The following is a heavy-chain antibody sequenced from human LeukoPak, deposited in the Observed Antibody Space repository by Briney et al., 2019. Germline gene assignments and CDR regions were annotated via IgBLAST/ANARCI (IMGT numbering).Heavy chain of an antibody. V-gene: IGHV4-34*01. CDR1: GGSFSGYY. J-gene: IGHJ5*02. D-gene: IGHD3-9*01. CDR2: VNHSGST. Sequence: SETLSLTCAVYGGSFSGYYWNWIRQPPGKGLEWLGEVNHSGSTNYNPSLKSRVTISVDTSKNQFSLKLSSVTAADTAVYYCARGSGDILTGGWFDPWGQGTLVTVSS. CDR3: ARGSGDILTGGWFDP.